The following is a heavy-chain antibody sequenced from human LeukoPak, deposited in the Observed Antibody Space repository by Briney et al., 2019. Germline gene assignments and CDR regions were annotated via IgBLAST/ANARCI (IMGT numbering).Heavy chain of an antibody. CDR3: ARVVDHMGRGSMDV. Sequence: GGSLRLSCAASGFTFSSYAMHWVHQAPGKGLEWVAVISYDGSNKYYADSVKGRFTISRDNSKNTLYLQMNSLRAEDTAVYYCARVVDHMGRGSMDVWGQGTTVTVSS. CDR1: GFTFSSYA. CDR2: ISYDGSNK. J-gene: IGHJ6*02. D-gene: IGHD1-26*01. V-gene: IGHV3-30*04.